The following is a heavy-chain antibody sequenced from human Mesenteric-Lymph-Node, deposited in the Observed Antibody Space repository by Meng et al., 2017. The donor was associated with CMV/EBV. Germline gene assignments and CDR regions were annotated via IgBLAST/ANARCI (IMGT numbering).Heavy chain of an antibody. CDR3: AREQKRPYYYYGMDV. Sequence: SQTLSLTCTVSGGSVRSASYAWSWIRQPPGKGLDWIGYIYYSGSTNYNPSLKSRVTISVDTSKNQFSLKLSSVTAADTAVYYCAREQKRPYYYYGMDVWGQGTTVTVSS. CDR2: IYYSGST. D-gene: IGHD3-16*01. V-gene: IGHV4-61*01. CDR1: GGSVRSASYA. J-gene: IGHJ6*02.